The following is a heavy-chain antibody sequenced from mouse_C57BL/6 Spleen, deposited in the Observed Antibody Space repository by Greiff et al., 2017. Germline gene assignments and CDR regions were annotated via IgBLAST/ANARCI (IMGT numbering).Heavy chain of an antibody. Sequence: EVQLVEVGGGGVKPVGCLKLSCAASGFTFSSYAMSWVRQTPEKRLEWVATISDGGSYTYYPDNVKGRFTISRDNAKNNLYLQMSHLKSEDTAMYYCARDRLVDYWGQGTTLTVSS. CDR2: ISDGGSYT. J-gene: IGHJ2*01. D-gene: IGHD1-2*01. CDR1: GFTFSSYA. V-gene: IGHV5-4*01. CDR3: ARDRLVDY.